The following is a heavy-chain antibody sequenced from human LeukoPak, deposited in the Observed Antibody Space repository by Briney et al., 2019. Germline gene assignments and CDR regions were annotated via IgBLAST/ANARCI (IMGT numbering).Heavy chain of an antibody. CDR1: GGSISSSNW. D-gene: IGHD4-17*01. V-gene: IGHV4-4*02. CDR3: AMQVGIYGDYNNWFDP. J-gene: IGHJ5*02. Sequence: SGTLSLTCAVSGGSISSSNWWSWVRQPPGKELEWIGNVDYSGSTRYNPSLKSRATMSLDSSKNQFSLRLTSVTAADMAVYYCAMQVGIYGDYNNWFDPWGQGARVTVSS. CDR2: VDYSGST.